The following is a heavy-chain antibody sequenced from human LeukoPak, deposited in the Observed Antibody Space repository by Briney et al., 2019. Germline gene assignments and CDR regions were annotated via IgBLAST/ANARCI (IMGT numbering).Heavy chain of an antibody. CDR2: IKQDGSEK. CDR3: ARVGGRYSPLGY. Sequence: GGSLRFSCAASGFTFSSYWMSWVRQAPGKGLEWVANIKQDGSEKYYVDSVKGQFTISRDNDKNSLFLQMTSLRAEDTAVYYCARVGGRYSPLGYWGQGTLVTVSS. J-gene: IGHJ4*02. V-gene: IGHV3-7*01. D-gene: IGHD3-16*02. CDR1: GFTFSSYW.